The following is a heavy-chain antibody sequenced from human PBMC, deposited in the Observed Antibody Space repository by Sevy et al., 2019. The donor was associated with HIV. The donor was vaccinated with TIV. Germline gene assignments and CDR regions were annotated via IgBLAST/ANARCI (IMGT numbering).Heavy chain of an antibody. CDR1: GGSISSYF. Sequence: SETLSLTCSVSGGSISSYFWTWVRQSPGKGLEWIGNIYFTGNTDYSPSLKSRVTLSLDTSKSQFSLTLKSVTAADTAIYFCARGETTRPRVLDYWGQGTLVTVSS. D-gene: IGHD6-6*01. J-gene: IGHJ4*02. CDR2: IYFTGNT. V-gene: IGHV4-59*01. CDR3: ARGETTRPRVLDY.